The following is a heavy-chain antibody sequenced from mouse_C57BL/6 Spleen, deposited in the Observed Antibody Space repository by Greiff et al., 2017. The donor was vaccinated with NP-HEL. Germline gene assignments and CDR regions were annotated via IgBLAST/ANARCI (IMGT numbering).Heavy chain of an antibody. CDR3: ARRGIYGGYYEEN. CDR1: GYTFTSYW. J-gene: IGHJ3*01. D-gene: IGHD2-3*01. V-gene: IGHV1-52*01. Sequence: QVQLQQPGAELVRPGSSVKLSCKASGYTFTSYWMHWVKQRPIQGLEWIGNIDPSDSGTHYNQKFKDKATLTVDKSSSTAYMQLSSLTSEDSAVYYCARRGIYGGYYEENWGQGTLVTVSA. CDR2: IDPSDSGT.